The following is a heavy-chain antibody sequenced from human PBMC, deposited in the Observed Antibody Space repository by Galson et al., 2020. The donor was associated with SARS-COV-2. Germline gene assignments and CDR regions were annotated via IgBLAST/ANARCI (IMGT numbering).Heavy chain of an antibody. Sequence: GSLRLSCTASGFSFSNYGMHWVRQAPGKGLEWVAVTSYDGSDQYYADFVKGRFTISRDSSENTLYLQMDSLRTEDTAVYYCAKDRTTFGVVRDYYGMDVWGQGTTVTVSS. D-gene: IGHD3-3*01. CDR2: TSYDGSDQ. V-gene: IGHV3-30*18. J-gene: IGHJ6*02. CDR1: GFSFSNYG. CDR3: AKDRTTFGVVRDYYGMDV.